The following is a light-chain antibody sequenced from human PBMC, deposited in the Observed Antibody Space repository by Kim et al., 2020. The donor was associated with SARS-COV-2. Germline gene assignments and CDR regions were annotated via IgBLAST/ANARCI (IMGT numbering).Light chain of an antibody. J-gene: IGKJ4*01. CDR2: HAT. CDR1: QSVTRGY. CDR3: QHYGSLPLT. V-gene: IGKV3-20*01. Sequence: SPGERATLPCRASQSVTRGYLAWYQQRPGQAPRLLIYHATNRATGIPDRFSGSGAGTDFTLTISSLKPEDFAVYYCQHYGSLPLTFAGGTKVDIK.